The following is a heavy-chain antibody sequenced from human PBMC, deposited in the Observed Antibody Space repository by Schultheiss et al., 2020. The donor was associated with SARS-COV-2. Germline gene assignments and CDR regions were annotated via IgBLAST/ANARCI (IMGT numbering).Heavy chain of an antibody. J-gene: IGHJ3*02. CDR3: AREQPSYYYDSSGYDAFDI. D-gene: IGHD3-22*01. V-gene: IGHV4-59*01. Sequence: GSLRLSCTVSGGSISSYYWSWIRQPPGKGLEWIGYIYYSGSTNYNPSLKSRVTISVDTSKNQFSLKLSSVTAADTAVYYCAREQPSYYYDSSGYDAFDIWGQGTMVTVSS. CDR2: IYYSGST. CDR1: GGSISSYY.